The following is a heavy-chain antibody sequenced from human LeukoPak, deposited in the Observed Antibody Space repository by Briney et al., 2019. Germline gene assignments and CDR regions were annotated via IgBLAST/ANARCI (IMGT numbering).Heavy chain of an antibody. J-gene: IGHJ4*02. CDR1: GYTFTGYY. D-gene: IGHD3-10*01. Sequence: GASVKVSCKASGYTFTGYYMHWVRQAPGQGLEWMGWINPNSGGTNYAQKFQGRVTMTRDTSTSTAYMELRSLRSDDTAVYYCARDSDRRFGELFGTLSDFDYWGQGTLVTVSS. CDR2: INPNSGGT. V-gene: IGHV1-2*02. CDR3: ARDSDRRFGELFGTLSDFDY.